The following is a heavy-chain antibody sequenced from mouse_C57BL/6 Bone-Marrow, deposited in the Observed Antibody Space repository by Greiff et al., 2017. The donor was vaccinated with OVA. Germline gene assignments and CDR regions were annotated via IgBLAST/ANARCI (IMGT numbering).Heavy chain of an antibody. V-gene: IGHV10-1*01. CDR1: GFSFNTYA. CDR2: IRSKSNNYAT. D-gene: IGHD1-2*01. J-gene: IGHJ1*03. Sequence: GGGLVQPKGSLKLSCAASGFSFNTYAMNWVRQAPGKGLEWVARIRSKSNNYATHYADSVKDRFTISRDDSESMLYLQMNNLKTEDTAMYYCVRRARLFDVWGTGTTVTVSS. CDR3: VRRARLFDV.